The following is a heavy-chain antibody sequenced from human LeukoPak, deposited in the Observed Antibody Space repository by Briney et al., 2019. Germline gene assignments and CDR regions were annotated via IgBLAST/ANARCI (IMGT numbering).Heavy chain of an antibody. Sequence: GGSLRLSCAGSGFPFSSHGMNWVRLAPGKGLEWVSGISPGGGPTYYADSVKGRFTISRDNSKNTLYLQMNSLRAEDTAVFYCAKIAETSGSYGQGYDYWGQGTLVTVSS. J-gene: IGHJ4*02. CDR3: AKIAETSGSYGQGYDY. D-gene: IGHD1-26*01. V-gene: IGHV3-23*01. CDR1: GFPFSSHG. CDR2: ISPGGGPT.